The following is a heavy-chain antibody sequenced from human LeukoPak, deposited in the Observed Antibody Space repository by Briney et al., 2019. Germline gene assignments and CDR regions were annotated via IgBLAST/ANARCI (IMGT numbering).Heavy chain of an antibody. J-gene: IGHJ3*02. CDR2: IIPILGIA. CDR1: GGTFSSYT. D-gene: IGHD6-13*01. V-gene: IGHV1-69*04. Sequence: SVKVSCKASGGTFSSYTISWVRQAPGQGLEWMGRIIPILGIANYAQKFQGRVTITADKSTSTAYMKLSSLRSEDTAVYYCARDIAAAGTGRAFDIWGQGTMVTVSS. CDR3: ARDIAAAGTGRAFDI.